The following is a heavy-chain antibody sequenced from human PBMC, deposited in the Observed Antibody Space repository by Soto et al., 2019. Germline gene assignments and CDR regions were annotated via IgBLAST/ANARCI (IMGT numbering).Heavy chain of an antibody. V-gene: IGHV3-53*04. CDR1: GFAVRHNY. CDR3: ARKTDSIPSGGDV. Sequence: EVQLVESGGGLVQPGGSLRLSCTASGFAVRHNYMTWVSQAPGKGLEWVSLIYSGGDTAYADSVKGRFTISRHTSQNTRYLQRNSLRAEDTAVYYCARKTDSIPSGGDVWGKGTAVTVSS. D-gene: IGHD3-10*01. CDR2: IYSGGDT. J-gene: IGHJ6*04.